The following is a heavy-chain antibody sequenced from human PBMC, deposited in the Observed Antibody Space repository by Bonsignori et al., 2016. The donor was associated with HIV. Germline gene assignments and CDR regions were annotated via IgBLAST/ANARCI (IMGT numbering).Heavy chain of an antibody. Sequence: WVRQAPGQGLEWMGWINPNSGGTNYAQKFQGRVTMTRDTSISTAYMELSRLRSDDTAVYYCARGLGMWQWLGYWGQGTLVTVSS. J-gene: IGHJ4*02. V-gene: IGHV1-2*02. CDR2: INPNSGGT. D-gene: IGHD6-19*01. CDR3: ARGLGMWQWLGY.